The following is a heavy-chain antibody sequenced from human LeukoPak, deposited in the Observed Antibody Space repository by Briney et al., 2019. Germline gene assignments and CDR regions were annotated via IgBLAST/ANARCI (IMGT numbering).Heavy chain of an antibody. D-gene: IGHD2-15*01. V-gene: IGHV1-3*01. CDR2: INAGNGNT. Sequence: ASVKVSCKASGYTFTSYAMHWVRQAPGQGLEWMGWINAGNGNTKYSQKFQGRVTITRDTSASTAYMELSSLRSEDTAVYYCARRVVAATRNWFDPWGQGTLVTVSS. CDR1: GYTFTSYA. J-gene: IGHJ5*02. CDR3: ARRVVAATRNWFDP.